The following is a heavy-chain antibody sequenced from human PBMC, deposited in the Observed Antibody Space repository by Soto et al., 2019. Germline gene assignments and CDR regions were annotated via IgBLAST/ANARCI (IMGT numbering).Heavy chain of an antibody. Sequence: QLQLQESGPGLVKPSETLSLTCTVSGGSFSSSTYYWGWIRQPPGKGLEWIGSMYSGGNTYYNPSLKSRVTVSVDTSKHHFSLKLTSVTAADTAMYYCASQPYDSTGYYYGAWGQGTLVTVSS. V-gene: IGHV4-39*02. CDR3: ASQPYDSTGYYYGA. D-gene: IGHD3-22*01. J-gene: IGHJ5*02. CDR1: GGSFSSSTYY. CDR2: MYSGGNT.